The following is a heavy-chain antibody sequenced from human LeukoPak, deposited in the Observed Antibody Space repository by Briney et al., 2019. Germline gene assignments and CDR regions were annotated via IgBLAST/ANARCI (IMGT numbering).Heavy chain of an antibody. CDR1: GYTFTSYG. CDR2: ISAYNGNT. V-gene: IGHV1-18*01. D-gene: IGHD4-17*01. CDR3: ARAGRDSGDYHWFDP. Sequence: ASVKVSCTASGYTFTSYGISWVRQAPGQGLEWMGWISAYNGNTNYAQKLQGRVTMTTDTSTSTAYMELRSLRSDDTAVYYCARAGRDSGDYHWFDPWGQGTLVTVSS. J-gene: IGHJ5*02.